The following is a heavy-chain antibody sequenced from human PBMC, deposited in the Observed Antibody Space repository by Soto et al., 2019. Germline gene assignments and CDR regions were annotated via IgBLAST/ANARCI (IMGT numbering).Heavy chain of an antibody. CDR3: ASAEGAVRYYYDSSGYPKWFDP. CDR2: IIPIVGTA. J-gene: IGHJ5*02. CDR1: GGTFSSYA. D-gene: IGHD3-22*01. V-gene: IGHV1-69*13. Sequence: SVKVSCKASGGTFSSYAISWVRQAPGQGLEWMGGIIPIVGTANYAQKFQGRVTITADESTSTAYMELSSLRSEDTAVYYCASAEGAVRYYYDSSGYPKWFDPWGQGTLVTVSS.